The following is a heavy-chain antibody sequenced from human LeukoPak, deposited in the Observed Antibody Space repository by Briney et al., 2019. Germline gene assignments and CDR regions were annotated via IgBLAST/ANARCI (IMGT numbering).Heavy chain of an antibody. CDR1: GSTFSKFW. CDR2: IDPDGSNT. V-gene: IGHV3-74*01. CDR3: ATPWSY. Sequence: GGSLRLSCEASGSTFSKFWMHWVRQAPGKGLMWVSHIDPDGSNTVYADSVEGRFTISRDNAKNTLYLQMNSLRAEDTAVYYCATPWSYWGQGTLVTVSS. J-gene: IGHJ4*02. D-gene: IGHD3-3*01.